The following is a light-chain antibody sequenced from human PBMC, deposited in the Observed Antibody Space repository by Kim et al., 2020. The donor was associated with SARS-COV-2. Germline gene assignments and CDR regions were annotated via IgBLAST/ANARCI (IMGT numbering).Light chain of an antibody. CDR1: VNDIGSYVL. V-gene: IGLV2-23*02. CDR2: EIN. J-gene: IGLJ3*02. CDR3: CSYAGSSTRV. Sequence: QSALTQPASVSGSPGQSITISCTGSVNDIGSYVLVSWYQQRPDKAPKLLIYEINKRPSGVSNRFSGSKSGNTASLTISGLRPEDEADYYCCSYAGSSTRVFGGGTQLTVL.